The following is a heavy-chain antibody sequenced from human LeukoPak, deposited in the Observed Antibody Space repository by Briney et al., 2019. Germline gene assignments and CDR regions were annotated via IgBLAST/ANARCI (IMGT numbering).Heavy chain of an antibody. D-gene: IGHD3-16*01. CDR3: AKDRANWAIDD. J-gene: IGHJ4*02. CDR2: IASDGSST. V-gene: IGHV3-74*01. Sequence: GGSLRLSCAASGFTFSSYWMNWVRQAPGKGLVWVSRIASDGSSTTYADSVKGRFSISRDNAKNTLYLQMNSLRVEDTAVYYCAKDRANWAIDDWGQGTQVTVSS. CDR1: GFTFSSYW.